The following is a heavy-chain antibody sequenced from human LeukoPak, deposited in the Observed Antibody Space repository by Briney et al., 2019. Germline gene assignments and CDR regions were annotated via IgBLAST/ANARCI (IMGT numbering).Heavy chain of an antibody. CDR1: GFTFSGPA. Sequence: GGSLKLSCAASGFTFSGPAMHWVRQASGKGLEWVGRIRSKANSYATAYAASVKGRFTISRDDSKDTAYLQMNSLKTEDTAVYYCTYYDSSGYDYWGQGTLVTVSS. V-gene: IGHV3-73*01. CDR2: IRSKANSYAT. J-gene: IGHJ4*02. D-gene: IGHD3-22*01. CDR3: TYYDSSGYDY.